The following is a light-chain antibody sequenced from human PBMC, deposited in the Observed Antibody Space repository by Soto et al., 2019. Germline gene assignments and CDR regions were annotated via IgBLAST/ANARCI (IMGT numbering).Light chain of an antibody. J-gene: IGKJ1*01. Sequence: DIQMTQSPSTLSASVGDRVTITCRASQSISSWLAWYQQKPGKAPKLLIYDASSLESGVPSRFTGSGSGTDFTLTITSLQPEDSATYYCQQSYNTPQTFGQGTKVDIK. CDR2: DAS. CDR3: QQSYNTPQT. V-gene: IGKV1-39*01. CDR1: QSISSW.